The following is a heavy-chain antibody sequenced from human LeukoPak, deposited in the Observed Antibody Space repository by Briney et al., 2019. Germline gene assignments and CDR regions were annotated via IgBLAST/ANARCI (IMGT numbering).Heavy chain of an antibody. J-gene: IGHJ4*02. V-gene: IGHV4-61*02. CDR2: IYTSGST. Sequence: PSETLSLTCTVSGGSISSGSYYWSWIRQPAGKGLEWIGRIYTSGSTNYNPSLKSRVTISVDTSKNQFSLKLSSVTAADTAVYYCARERSDTAMVTIVDYWGQGTLVTVSS. D-gene: IGHD5-18*01. CDR1: GGSISSGSYY. CDR3: ARERSDTAMVTIVDY.